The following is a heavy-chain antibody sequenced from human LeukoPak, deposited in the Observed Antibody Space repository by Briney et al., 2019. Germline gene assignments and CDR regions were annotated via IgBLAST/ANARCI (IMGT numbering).Heavy chain of an antibody. J-gene: IGHJ4*02. D-gene: IGHD2-21*02. Sequence: PSETLSLTCTVSGGSISSSSYYWGWIRQPPGKGLEWIGSIYYSGSTYYNPSLKSRVTISVDTSKNQFSLKLSSVTAADTAVYYCARQGSGLPKGVTATHPLDYWGQGTLVTVSS. CDR3: ARQGSGLPKGVTATHPLDY. V-gene: IGHV4-39*01. CDR2: IYYSGST. CDR1: GGSISSSSYY.